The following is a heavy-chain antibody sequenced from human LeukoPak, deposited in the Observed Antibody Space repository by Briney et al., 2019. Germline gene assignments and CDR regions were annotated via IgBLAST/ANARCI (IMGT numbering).Heavy chain of an antibody. V-gene: IGHV4-4*09. CDR3: ARAITGTSYYYYMDV. D-gene: IGHD1-7*01. J-gene: IGHJ6*03. Sequence: PSETLSFTCTVSGGSISSYYWSWIRQPPGKGLEWIGYIYTSGSTNYNPSLKSRVTISVDTSKNQFSLKLSSVTAADTAVYYCARAITGTSYYYYMDVWGKGTTVTVSS. CDR2: IYTSGST. CDR1: GGSISSYY.